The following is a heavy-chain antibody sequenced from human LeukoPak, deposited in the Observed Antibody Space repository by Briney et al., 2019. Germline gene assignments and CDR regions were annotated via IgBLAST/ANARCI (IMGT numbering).Heavy chain of an antibody. CDR1: GFSFTSYN. Sequence: GGSLRLSCAASGFSFTSYNFHWVRQAPGKGLQWLGFISYDGNIKYEDSVKGRFTISRDKSKNTLYLQMNSLRAEDAAVYYCAKEEWGFGEFPLFMDVWGKGTTVTISS. V-gene: IGHV3-30*18. D-gene: IGHD3-10*01. J-gene: IGHJ6*03. CDR3: AKEEWGFGEFPLFMDV. CDR2: ISYDGNIK.